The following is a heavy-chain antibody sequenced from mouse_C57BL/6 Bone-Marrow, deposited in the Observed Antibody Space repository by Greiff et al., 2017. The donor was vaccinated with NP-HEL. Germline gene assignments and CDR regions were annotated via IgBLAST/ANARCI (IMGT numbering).Heavy chain of an antibody. Sequence: VQLQQSGPELVKPGASVKISCKASGYAFSSSWMNWVKQRPGRGLEWIGRIYPGDGDTNYNGKFKGKATLTADKSSSTAYMQLSSLTSEDAAVYVCARDYGSGGDAFDYWGQGTSVTVSS. D-gene: IGHD1-1*01. J-gene: IGHJ4*01. CDR3: ARDYGSGGDAFDY. V-gene: IGHV1-82*01. CDR1: GYAFSSSW. CDR2: IYPGDGDT.